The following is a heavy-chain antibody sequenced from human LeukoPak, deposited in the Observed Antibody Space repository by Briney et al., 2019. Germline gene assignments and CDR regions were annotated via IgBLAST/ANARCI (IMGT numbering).Heavy chain of an antibody. Sequence: GRSLRLSCAASGFIFSSYDMHWVRQAPGKGLEWVAVISYDGSNKYYADSVKGRFTISRDNSKNRLYLQVSSLRVDDTGVYYCAQGDFYDVVAGRQNWFGPWGQGTLVIVS. CDR1: GFIFSSYD. CDR2: ISYDGSNK. J-gene: IGHJ5*02. D-gene: IGHD5-12*01. V-gene: IGHV3-30*03. CDR3: AQGDFYDVVAGRQNWFGP.